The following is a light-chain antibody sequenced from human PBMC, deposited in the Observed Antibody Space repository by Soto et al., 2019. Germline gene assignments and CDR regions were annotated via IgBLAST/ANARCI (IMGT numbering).Light chain of an antibody. Sequence: QSALTQPASVSGSPGQSITISCAGTSSDVGAYQVVSWYQNHPGKAPKVMIYEDTKRPSGISNRFSGSKSGNTASLTISGLQAEDEGDYYCCSYAGSRGWVFGGGTKLTVL. J-gene: IGLJ3*02. CDR3: CSYAGSRGWV. V-gene: IGLV2-23*01. CDR1: SSDVGAYQV. CDR2: EDT.